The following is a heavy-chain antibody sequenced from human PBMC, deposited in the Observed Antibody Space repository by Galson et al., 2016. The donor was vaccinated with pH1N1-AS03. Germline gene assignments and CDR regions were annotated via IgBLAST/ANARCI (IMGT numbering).Heavy chain of an antibody. J-gene: IGHJ4*02. V-gene: IGHV3-11*04. Sequence: SLRLSCAASGFTSSDNHMSWIRQAPGRGLEYIGYISESGSGTVYRDSVKGRFTISRDNAKNSLYLQMNSLRAEDTAVYYCTRYARGPSFGGQGTLVTVSS. CDR1: GFTSSDNH. CDR3: TRYARGPSF. CDR2: ISESGSGT.